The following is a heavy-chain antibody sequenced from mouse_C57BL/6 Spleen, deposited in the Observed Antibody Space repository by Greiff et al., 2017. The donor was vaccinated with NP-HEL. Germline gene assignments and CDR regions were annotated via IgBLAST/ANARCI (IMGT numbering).Heavy chain of an antibody. J-gene: IGHJ4*01. CDR2: IYPGSGST. Sequence: VQLQQPGAELVKPGASVKMSCKASGYTFTSYWITWVKQRPGQGLEWIGDIYPGSGSTNYNEKFKSKATLTVDTSTSTAYIQLSSLTSEDSAVYYCARSGGAMDYWGQGTSVTVSS. CDR3: ARSGGAMDY. V-gene: IGHV1-55*01. D-gene: IGHD3-2*02. CDR1: GYTFTSYW.